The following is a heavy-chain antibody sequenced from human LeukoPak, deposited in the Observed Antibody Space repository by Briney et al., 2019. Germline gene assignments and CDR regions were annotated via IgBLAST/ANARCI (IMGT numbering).Heavy chain of an antibody. J-gene: IGHJ4*02. CDR1: GGSITSYY. V-gene: IGHV4-59*08. CDR3: ATLDWSNYSIDY. CDR2: INNSGRT. D-gene: IGHD3-10*01. Sequence: PSETLSLTCTVAGGSITSYYWSWSRQPPGKGLEWIGYINNSGRTNYKPALKSRVTISLDTSKNQLSLKLNSVTAADTAVYFCATLDWSNYSIDYWGQGTLVTVSS.